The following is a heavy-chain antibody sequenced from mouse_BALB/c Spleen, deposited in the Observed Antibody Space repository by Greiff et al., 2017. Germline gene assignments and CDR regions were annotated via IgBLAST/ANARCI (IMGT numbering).Heavy chain of an antibody. CDR3: ARRYNGDFYAMDY. CDR1: GYTFTDYW. V-gene: IGHV1-69*01. D-gene: IGHD2-14*01. J-gene: IGHJ4*01. Sequence: QVQLQQPGAELVMPGASVKMSCKASGYTFTDYWMHWVKQRPGQGLEWIGAIDTSDSSTSYNQKFRGKATLTVDESSSTAYMQLSSLTYEDSAVYYCARRYNGDFYAMDYWGQGTSVTVSS. CDR2: IDTSDSST.